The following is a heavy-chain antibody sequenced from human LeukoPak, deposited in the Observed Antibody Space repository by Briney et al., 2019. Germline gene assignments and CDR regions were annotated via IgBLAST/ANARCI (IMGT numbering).Heavy chain of an antibody. CDR1: GFTVSSSY. J-gene: IGHJ4*02. CDR2: IYSGGST. CDR3: ARGPYYDFWSGYSGGVDY. D-gene: IGHD3-3*01. Sequence: GGSLRLSCAASGFTVSSSYMSWVRQAPGKGLEWVSVIYSGGSTYYADSVKGRFTISRDNSKNTLYLQMNSLRAEDTAVYYCARGPYYDFWSGYSGGVDYWGQGTLVTVSS. V-gene: IGHV3-53*01.